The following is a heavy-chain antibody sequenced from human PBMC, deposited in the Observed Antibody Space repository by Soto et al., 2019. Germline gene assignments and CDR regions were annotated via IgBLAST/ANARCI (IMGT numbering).Heavy chain of an antibody. V-gene: IGHV3-23*01. CDR2: ISGSGGST. J-gene: IGHJ4*02. CDR1: GFTFSSYA. D-gene: IGHD3-10*01. Sequence: PGESLKISCAASGFTFSSYAMSWVRQAPGKGLEWVSAISGSGGSTYYADSVKGRFTISRDNSKNTLYLQMNSLRAEDTAVYYCAKDPTITEPFDYWGQGTLVTVS. CDR3: AKDPTITEPFDY.